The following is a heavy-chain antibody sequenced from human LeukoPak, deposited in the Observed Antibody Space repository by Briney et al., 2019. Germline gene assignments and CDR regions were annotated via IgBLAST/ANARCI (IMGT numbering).Heavy chain of an antibody. CDR3: ARGNPGKYSSSWYGTPYYYCYYMDV. J-gene: IGHJ6*03. D-gene: IGHD6-13*01. CDR2: IYYSGST. Sequence: SETLSLTCTVSGGSISSSSYYWGWIRQPPGKGLEWIGSIYYSGSTYYNPSLKSRVTISVDTSKNQFSLQLNSVTPEDTAVYYCARGNPGKYSSSWYGTPYYYCYYMDVWGKGTTVTVSS. CDR1: GGSISSSSYY. V-gene: IGHV4-39*07.